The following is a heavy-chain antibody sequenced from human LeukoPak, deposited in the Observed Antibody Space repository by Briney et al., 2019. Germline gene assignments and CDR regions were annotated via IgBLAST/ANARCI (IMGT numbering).Heavy chain of an antibody. CDR3: ASVVRPIASKYYFAN. CDR2: IYYSGTT. D-gene: IGHD3-16*02. J-gene: IGHJ4*02. Sequence: SETLSLTCTVSGASINTYYWGWIRQPPGKGLEWIGYIYYSGTTSYNPSLKTRVTISIDTSKNQFSLKLSSVTAADTAVYYCASVVRPIASKYYFANCGQSTLVTVS. V-gene: IGHV4-59*01. CDR1: GASINTYY.